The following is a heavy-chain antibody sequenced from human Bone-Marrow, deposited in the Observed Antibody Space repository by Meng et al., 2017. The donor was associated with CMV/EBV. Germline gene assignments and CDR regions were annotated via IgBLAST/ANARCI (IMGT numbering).Heavy chain of an antibody. Sequence: SETLSLTCTVSGGSISSYYWSWIRQPPGKGLEWIGYIYYSGSTNYNPSLKSRVTISVDTSKNQFSLRLSSVTAADTAVYYCARQGDLIDYWGQGTLVTVSS. CDR3: ARQGDLIDY. J-gene: IGHJ4*02. CDR1: GGSISSYY. D-gene: IGHD3-16*01. CDR2: IYYSGST. V-gene: IGHV4-59*01.